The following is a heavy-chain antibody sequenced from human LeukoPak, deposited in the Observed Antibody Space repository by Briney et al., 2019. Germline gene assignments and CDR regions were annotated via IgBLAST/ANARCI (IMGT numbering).Heavy chain of an antibody. Sequence: GGSLRLSCAASGFTFSSYSMNWVRQAPGKGLEWVSSISSSSSYIYYADSVKGRFTISRDNAKNSLYLQMNSLRAEDTAVYYCARGGGSGRYGLPFDHWGQGTLVTVSS. CDR3: ARGGGSGRYGLPFDH. V-gene: IGHV3-21*01. D-gene: IGHD6-13*01. J-gene: IGHJ4*02. CDR2: ISSSSSYI. CDR1: GFTFSSYS.